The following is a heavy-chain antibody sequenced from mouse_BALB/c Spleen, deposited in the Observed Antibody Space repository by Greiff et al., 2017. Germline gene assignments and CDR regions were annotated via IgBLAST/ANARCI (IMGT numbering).Heavy chain of an antibody. CDR2: ISSGGSYT. CDR1: GFTFSSYA. D-gene: IGHD2-1*01. Sequence: EVKLVESGGGLVKPGGSLKLSCAASGFTFSSYAMSWVRQSPEKRLEWVAEISSGGSYTYYPDTVTGRFTISRDNAKNTLYLELSSLRSEDTAMYYCARDRGNYESDWYFDVWGAGTTVTVSS. J-gene: IGHJ1*01. CDR3: ARDRGNYESDWYFDV. V-gene: IGHV5-9-4*01.